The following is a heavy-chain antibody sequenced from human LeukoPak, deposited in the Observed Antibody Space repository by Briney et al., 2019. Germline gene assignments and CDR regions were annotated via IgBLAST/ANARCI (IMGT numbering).Heavy chain of an antibody. J-gene: IGHJ4*02. Sequence: GGSLRLSCTASGFTFGDYAMSWVRQAPGKGLEWVGFIRSKAYGGTTEYAASVKGRFTISRDDSKSIAYLQMNSLKTEDTAVYYCARGPNYGSRSDYFGYWGQGTLVTVSS. D-gene: IGHD3-10*01. CDR2: IRSKAYGGTT. CDR3: ARGPNYGSRSDYFGY. V-gene: IGHV3-49*04. CDR1: GFTFGDYA.